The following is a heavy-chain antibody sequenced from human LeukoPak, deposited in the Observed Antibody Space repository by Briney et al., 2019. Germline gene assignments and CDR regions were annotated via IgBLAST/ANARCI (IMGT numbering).Heavy chain of an antibody. J-gene: IGHJ4*02. CDR3: AKDPRITIFGVVPFDY. CDR2: ISGSGGST. D-gene: IGHD3-3*01. Sequence: GGSLRLSCAASGFTFSIYAMSWVRQAPGKGLEWVSAISGSGGSTYYADSVKGRFTISRDNSKNTLYLQMNSLRAEDTAVYYCAKDPRITIFGVVPFDYWGQGTLVTVSS. V-gene: IGHV3-23*01. CDR1: GFTFSIYA.